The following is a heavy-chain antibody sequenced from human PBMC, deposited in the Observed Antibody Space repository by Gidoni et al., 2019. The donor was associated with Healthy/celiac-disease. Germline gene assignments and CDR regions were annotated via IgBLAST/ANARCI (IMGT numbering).Heavy chain of an antibody. CDR2: IIPIFGTA. D-gene: IGHD3-22*01. CDR3: ASPYDSSGYTDYYYGMDV. V-gene: IGHV1-69*01. Sequence: QVQLVQSGAEVKKPGSSVKVSCKASGVTFSSYAISWVRQAPGQGLEWMGGIIPIFGTANYAQKFQGRVTITADESTSTAYMELSSLRSEDTAVYYCASPYDSSGYTDYYYGMDVWGQGTTVTVSS. J-gene: IGHJ6*02. CDR1: GVTFSSYA.